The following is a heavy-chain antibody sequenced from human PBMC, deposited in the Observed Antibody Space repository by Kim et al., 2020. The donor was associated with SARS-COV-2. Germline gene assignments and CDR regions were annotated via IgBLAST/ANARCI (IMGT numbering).Heavy chain of an antibody. CDR2: ISSSSSTI. J-gene: IGHJ6*02. Sequence: GGSLRLSCAASGFTFSSYSMNWVRQAPGKGLEWVSYISSSSSTIYYADSVKGRFTISRDNAKNSLYLQMNSLRAEDTAVYYCARARDGGSSWFYPHYYYYYGMDVWGQGTTVTVSS. D-gene: IGHD6-13*01. CDR3: ARARDGGSSWFYPHYYYYYGMDV. V-gene: IGHV3-48*04. CDR1: GFTFSSYS.